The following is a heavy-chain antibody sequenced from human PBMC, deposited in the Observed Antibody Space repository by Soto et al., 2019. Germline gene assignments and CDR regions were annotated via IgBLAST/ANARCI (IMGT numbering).Heavy chain of an antibody. Sequence: GGSLRLSCAASGFTFSSYVMHWVRQAPGKGLGGVAIIWYEGSNKYYAASVKGRFTISRDNSKNTLYLKMNTLRAEDTAVYYCARVGCISPSCYSLPRYLYYGMDVWGQGTTVTVSS. CDR1: GFTFSSYV. CDR3: ARVGCISPSCYSLPRYLYYGMDV. CDR2: IWYEGSNK. D-gene: IGHD2-2*01. J-gene: IGHJ6*02. V-gene: IGHV3-33*01.